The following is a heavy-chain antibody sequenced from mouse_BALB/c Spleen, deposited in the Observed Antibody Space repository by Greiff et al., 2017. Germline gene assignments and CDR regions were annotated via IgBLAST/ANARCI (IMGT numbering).Heavy chain of an antibody. CDR3: ARSQPATGEAMDY. CDR2: INPGSGGT. J-gene: IGHJ4*01. V-gene: IGHV1-54*01. CDR1: GYAFTNYL. Sequence: VQLQESGAELVRPGTSVKVSCKASGYAFTNYLIEWVKQRPGQGLEWIGVINPGSGGTNYNEKFKGKATLTADKSSSTAYMQLSSLTSDDSAVYFCARSQPATGEAMDYWGQGTSVTVSS. D-gene: IGHD1-1*01.